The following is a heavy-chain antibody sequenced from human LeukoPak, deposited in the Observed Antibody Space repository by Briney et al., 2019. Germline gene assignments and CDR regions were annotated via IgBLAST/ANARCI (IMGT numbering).Heavy chain of an antibody. CDR2: IYYSGST. D-gene: IGHD5-18*01. J-gene: IGHJ4*02. CDR3: ASGIQLWLYGY. Sequence: PSETLSLTCTVSGGSISRYYWSWIRQPPGKGLEWIGYIYYSGSTNYNPSLKSRVTISVDTSKNQFSLKLSSVTAADTAVYYCASGIQLWLYGYWGQGTLVTVSS. V-gene: IGHV4-59*08. CDR1: GGSISRYY.